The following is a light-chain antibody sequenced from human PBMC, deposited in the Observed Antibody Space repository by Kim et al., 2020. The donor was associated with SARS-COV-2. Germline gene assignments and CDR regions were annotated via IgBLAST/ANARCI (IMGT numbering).Light chain of an antibody. CDR1: SSDIGTNN. CDR2: NNI. V-gene: IGLV1-47*01. CDR3: ASWDDGLSDLV. J-gene: IGLJ3*02. Sequence: GQRVTISCSGGSSDIGTNNVYWYQQVPGRAPKHLIFNNIRRPSGVPDRFSGSKSGTAASLAISGLQSEDEADYYCASWDDGLSDLVFGGGTQLTVL.